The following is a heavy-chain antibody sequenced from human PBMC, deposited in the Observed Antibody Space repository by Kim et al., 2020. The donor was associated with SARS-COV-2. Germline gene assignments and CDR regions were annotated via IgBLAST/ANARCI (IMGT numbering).Heavy chain of an antibody. CDR3: ATENCSSTSCYTGFDY. CDR1: GYTLTELS. D-gene: IGHD2-2*02. Sequence: ASVKVSCKVSGYTLTELSMHWVRQAPGKGLEWMGGFDPEDGETIYTQKFQGRVTMTEDTSTDTAYMELSSLRSEDTAVYYCATENCSSTSCYTGFDYWGQGTLVTVSS. CDR2: FDPEDGET. J-gene: IGHJ4*02. V-gene: IGHV1-24*01.